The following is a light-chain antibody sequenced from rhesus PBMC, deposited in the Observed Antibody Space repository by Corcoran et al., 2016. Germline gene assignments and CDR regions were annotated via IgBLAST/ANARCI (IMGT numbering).Light chain of an antibody. CDR3: CSYTTSSTFV. Sequence: QSVPAQPPSVSGSPGQSVTISCTGTSSDIGGFKYVSWFQHHPGKAPQLVISDVSERPSGVSDRFSGSKSCNTASLTISGLQAEDEADYYCCSYTTSSTFVVGSGTQLTLL. CDR2: DVS. V-gene: IGLV2S7*01. J-gene: IGLJ6*01. CDR1: SSDIGGFKY.